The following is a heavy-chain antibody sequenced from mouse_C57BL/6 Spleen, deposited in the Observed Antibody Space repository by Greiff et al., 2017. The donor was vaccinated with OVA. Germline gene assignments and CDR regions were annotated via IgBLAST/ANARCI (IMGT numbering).Heavy chain of an antibody. D-gene: IGHD1-1*01. CDR2: ILPGSGST. CDR1: GYTFTGYW. V-gene: IGHV1-9*01. CDR3: ARDGTVVRNYYAMDY. J-gene: IGHJ4*01. Sequence: QVQLQQSGAELMKPGASVKLSCKATGYTFTGYWIEWVKQRPGHGLEWIGEILPGSGSTNYNEKFKGKATFTADTSSNTAYMQLSSLTTEDSAIEYGARDGTVVRNYYAMDYWGQGTSVTVSS.